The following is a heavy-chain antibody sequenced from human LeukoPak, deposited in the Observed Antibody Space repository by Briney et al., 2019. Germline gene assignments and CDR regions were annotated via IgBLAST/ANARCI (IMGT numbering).Heavy chain of an antibody. J-gene: IGHJ4*02. V-gene: IGHV4-34*01. Sequence: SETLSLTCAVYGGSFSGYYWSWIRQPPGKGLEWIGEINHSGSTNYNPSPKSRVTISVDTSKNQSSLKLSSVTAADTAVYYCARSVSGSSGWYYNYWGQGTLVTVSS. D-gene: IGHD6-19*01. CDR2: INHSGST. CDR3: ARSVSGSSGWYYNY. CDR1: GGSFSGYY.